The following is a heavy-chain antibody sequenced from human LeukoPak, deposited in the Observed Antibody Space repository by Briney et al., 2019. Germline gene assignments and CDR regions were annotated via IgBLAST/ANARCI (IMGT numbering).Heavy chain of an antibody. V-gene: IGHV4-59*08. Sequence: SETLSLTCTVSGGSISSYYWSWLRQPPGKGLEWLGYIYYSGSNNYNTSLKSRVTISVDTSKNQFSLKLSSVTAADTAVYYCARGFRGPNFDYWGQGTLVTVSS. CDR1: GGSISSYY. CDR2: IYYSGSN. J-gene: IGHJ4*02. CDR3: ARGFRGPNFDY.